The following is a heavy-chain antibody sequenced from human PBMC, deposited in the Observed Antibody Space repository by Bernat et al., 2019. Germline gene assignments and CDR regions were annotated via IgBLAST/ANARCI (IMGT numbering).Heavy chain of an antibody. CDR1: GGSISSGGYY. CDR3: ARDIVASPSCSTDPCMAV. Sequence: QVQLQESGPGLVKPSQTLSLTCTVSGGSISSGGYYWSWIRQHPGKGLEGIGYLYYSGSTYYKPSLKSRVTISVDTSHSPLSLMPSSVTAADTAVCYSARDIVASPSCSTDPCMAVRGRGPPPPVSS. D-gene: IGHD5-12*01. J-gene: IGHJ6*02. CDR2: LYYSGST. V-gene: IGHV4-31*03.